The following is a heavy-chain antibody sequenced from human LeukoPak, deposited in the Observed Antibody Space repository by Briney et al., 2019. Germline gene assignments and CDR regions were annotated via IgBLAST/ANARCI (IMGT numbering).Heavy chain of an antibody. V-gene: IGHV1-2*02. Sequence: ASVKVSCKASGYTFTGYYMHWVRQAPGQGLEWMGWINPNSGGTNYAQKFQGRVTMTRDTSISTAYMELSRLRSDDTAVYYCAREGPAEGSSLDFQHWGQGTLVTVSS. CDR1: GYTFTGYY. CDR2: INPNSGGT. D-gene: IGHD6-6*01. J-gene: IGHJ1*01. CDR3: AREGPAEGSSLDFQH.